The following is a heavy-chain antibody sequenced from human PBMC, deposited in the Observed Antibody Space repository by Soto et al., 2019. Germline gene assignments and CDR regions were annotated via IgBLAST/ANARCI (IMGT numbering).Heavy chain of an antibody. V-gene: IGHV1-18*01. CDR3: ARDSPTYYYYYYGMDV. Sequence: ASVKVSCKASGFTFSDYGLSWVRQAPGQPLEWMGWISGDNINSKYSQKFQGRLTMTTDTSTATASMELRSLTSDDTAVYYCARDSPTYYYYYYGMDVWGQGTTVTVSS. CDR2: ISGDNINS. D-gene: IGHD1-1*01. J-gene: IGHJ6*02. CDR1: GFTFSDYG.